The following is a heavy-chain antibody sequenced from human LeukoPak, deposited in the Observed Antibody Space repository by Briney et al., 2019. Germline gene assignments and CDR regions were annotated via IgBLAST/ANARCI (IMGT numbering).Heavy chain of an antibody. Sequence: GGSLRLSCAASGFTLKSYWVHGFRQAPGKGLVLVSRINSDGSIKTYADSVEGRFTISRDNADNTLYLQMHSLRVEDTAVYYCGRVTARWHPYIDYWGQGTLVTVSS. D-gene: IGHD6-13*01. CDR1: GFTLKSYW. J-gene: IGHJ4*02. CDR2: INSDGSIK. CDR3: GRVTARWHPYIDY. V-gene: IGHV3-74*03.